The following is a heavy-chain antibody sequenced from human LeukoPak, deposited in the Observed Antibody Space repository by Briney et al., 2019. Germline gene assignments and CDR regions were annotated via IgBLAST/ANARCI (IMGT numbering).Heavy chain of an antibody. D-gene: IGHD3-16*02. Sequence: GGSLRLSCAASGFTFSSYSMNWVRQAPGKGLEWVSSISTSSSHIYYADSVKGRFTISRDNAKNSLYLQMNSLRAEDTAVYYCARDRNDYVWGSYRFQHWGQGTLVTVSS. CDR3: ARDRNDYVWGSYRFQH. CDR1: GFTFSSYS. CDR2: ISTSSSHI. V-gene: IGHV3-21*01. J-gene: IGHJ1*01.